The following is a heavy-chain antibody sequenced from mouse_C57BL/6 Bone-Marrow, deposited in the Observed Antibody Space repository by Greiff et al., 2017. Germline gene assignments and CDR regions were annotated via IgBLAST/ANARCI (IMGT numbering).Heavy chain of an antibody. D-gene: IGHD1-1*01. CDR3: ARPIYYYGSTWFAY. V-gene: IGHV1-82*01. CDR1: GYAFSSSW. Sequence: QVQLQQSGPELVKPGASVKISCKASGYAFSSSWMNWVKQSPGKGLEWIGRIYPGDGDTNYNGKFKGKATLTADKSSSTAYMQLSSLTSEDSAVYFCARPIYYYGSTWFAYWGQGTLVTVSA. CDR2: IYPGDGDT. J-gene: IGHJ3*01.